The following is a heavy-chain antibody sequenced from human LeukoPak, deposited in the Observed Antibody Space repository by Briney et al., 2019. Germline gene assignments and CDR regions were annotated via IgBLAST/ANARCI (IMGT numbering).Heavy chain of an antibody. J-gene: IGHJ3*02. D-gene: IGHD5-12*01. V-gene: IGHV4-39*07. CDR3: ARGTASEWLRAFNFAADAFDI. CDR2: IYYSGST. Sequence: SETLSLTCTVSGGSISSSSYYWGWIRQPPGKGLEWIGSIYYSGSTYYNPSLKSRVTISVDTSKNQFSLKLSSVTAADTAVYYCARGTASEWLRAFNFAADAFDIWGQGTMVTVSS. CDR1: GGSISSSSYY.